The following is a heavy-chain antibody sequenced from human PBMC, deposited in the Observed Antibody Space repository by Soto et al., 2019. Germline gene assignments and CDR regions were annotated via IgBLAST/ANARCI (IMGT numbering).Heavy chain of an antibody. Sequence: QVPLVESGGGVVQPGRSLRLSSAASGFTFSSYGMHWVRQAPGKGLEWVAVISYDGSNKYYADSVKGRFTISRDNSKNTLYLQMNSLRAEDTAVYYCAKETYSGPLDYWGQGTLVTVSS. CDR2: ISYDGSNK. CDR3: AKETYSGPLDY. CDR1: GFTFSSYG. D-gene: IGHD2-15*01. J-gene: IGHJ4*02. V-gene: IGHV3-30*18.